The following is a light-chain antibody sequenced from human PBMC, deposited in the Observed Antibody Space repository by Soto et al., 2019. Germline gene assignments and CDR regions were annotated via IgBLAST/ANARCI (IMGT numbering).Light chain of an antibody. CDR2: GAS. Sequence: EIVMTQSPATLSVSPGERATLSCRASQSVSSNLAWYLQKPGQAPRLLIYGASTSATGIPARFSGSGYGTEFTLTISSLQSEDFAVYYCQQYNNWPPLTFGGGTKVEIK. J-gene: IGKJ4*01. V-gene: IGKV3-15*01. CDR1: QSVSSN. CDR3: QQYNNWPPLT.